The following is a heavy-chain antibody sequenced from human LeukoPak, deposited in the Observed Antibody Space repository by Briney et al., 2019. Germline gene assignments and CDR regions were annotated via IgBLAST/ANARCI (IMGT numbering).Heavy chain of an antibody. J-gene: IGHJ1*01. V-gene: IGHV4-34*01. Sequence: SETLSLTCAASGGSFSGYYWSWIRQPPGKGLEWIGEINHSGSTNYNPSLKSRVTISVDTSKNQSSLKLSSVTAADTAVYYCAREPSHTRSGYFQHWGQGTLVTVSS. CDR2: INHSGST. D-gene: IGHD1-26*01. CDR1: GGSFSGYY. CDR3: AREPSHTRSGYFQH.